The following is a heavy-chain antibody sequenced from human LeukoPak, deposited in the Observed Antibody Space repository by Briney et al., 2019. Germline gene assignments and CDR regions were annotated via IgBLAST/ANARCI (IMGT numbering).Heavy chain of an antibody. V-gene: IGHV4-59*08. CDR3: ARQYSGYADFDY. D-gene: IGHD5-12*01. CDR2: IYYSGST. Sequence: PSETLSLTCTVSGGSISSYYWSWIRQPPGKGLEWIGYIYYSGSTNYNPSLKSRVTISVDTSKNQFSLKLSSVTAEDTAVYYCARQYSGYADFDYWGQGTLVTVSS. J-gene: IGHJ4*02. CDR1: GGSISSYY.